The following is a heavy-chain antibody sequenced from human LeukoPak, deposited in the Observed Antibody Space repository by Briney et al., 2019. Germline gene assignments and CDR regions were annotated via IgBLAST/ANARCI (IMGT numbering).Heavy chain of an antibody. V-gene: IGHV3-21*01. CDR2: IRSGSSYI. J-gene: IGHJ4*02. CDR1: GFTFSSYS. CDR3: AREEGPGSPFDY. Sequence: PGGSLRLSCAASGFTFSSYSMNWVRQAPGKGMEWVSSIRSGSSYIYYADSVKGRFTISRDNAKNSLYLQMNSLRAEDTAVYYCAREEGPGSPFDYWGQGTLVTVSS.